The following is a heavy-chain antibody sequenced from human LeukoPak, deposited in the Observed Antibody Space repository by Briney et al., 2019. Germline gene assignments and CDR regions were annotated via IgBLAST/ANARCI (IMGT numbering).Heavy chain of an antibody. CDR1: GGSISSGGYS. D-gene: IGHD6-13*01. CDR2: MYYTGNT. J-gene: IGHJ5*02. Sequence: SETLSLTCAVSGGSISSGGYSWSWIRQPPGKGLEWIAYMYYTGNTYYNPSLKSRVTISVDTSKNQFSLKLSSVTAADTAMYYCARVLAAAGNNWFGPWGQGTLVTVSS. V-gene: IGHV4-30-4*07. CDR3: ARVLAAAGNNWFGP.